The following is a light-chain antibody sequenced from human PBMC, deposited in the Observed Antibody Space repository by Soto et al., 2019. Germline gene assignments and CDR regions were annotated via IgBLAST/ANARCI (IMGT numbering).Light chain of an antibody. V-gene: IGKV1-9*01. CDR3: QQSYKMPS. J-gene: IGKJ5*01. CDR2: SAS. CDR1: QGISSY. Sequence: DFQLTQSPSFLSASIGDRVTITCRASQGISSYLAWYQQKPGKPPKLLIYSASTLQSGVPSRFSGSGSGTEFTLTISSLEPEDFGTYYCQQSYKMPSFGQGTRLEIK.